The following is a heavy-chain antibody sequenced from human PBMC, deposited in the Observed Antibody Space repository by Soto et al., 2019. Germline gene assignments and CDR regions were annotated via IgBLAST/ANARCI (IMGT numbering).Heavy chain of an antibody. V-gene: IGHV3-30*18. Sequence: LRVRSSAFGFTFVGFGIHWIRKAQGKGLEWVAVISYDGSNKYYADSVKGRFTISRDNSKNTLYLQMNSLRAEDTAVYYCAKDLTGDYCSSWYADNSYYYGMDVWGQGTTVTVSS. CDR1: GFTFVGFG. J-gene: IGHJ6*02. D-gene: IGHD6-13*01. CDR2: ISYDGSNK. CDR3: AKDLTGDYCSSWYADNSYYYGMDV.